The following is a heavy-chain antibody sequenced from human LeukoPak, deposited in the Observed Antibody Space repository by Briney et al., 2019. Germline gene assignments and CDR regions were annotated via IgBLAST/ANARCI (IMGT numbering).Heavy chain of an antibody. CDR3: ARLYYYDSSGYYRSVY. V-gene: IGHV4-59*12. CDR2: IYYSGST. Sequence: SETLSLTCTVSGGSISSYYWSWIRQPPGKGLEWIGYIYYSGSTYYNPSLKSRVTISVDTSKNQFSLKLSSVTAADTAVYYCARLYYYDSSGYYRSVYWGQGTLVTVSS. CDR1: GGSISSYY. J-gene: IGHJ4*02. D-gene: IGHD3-22*01.